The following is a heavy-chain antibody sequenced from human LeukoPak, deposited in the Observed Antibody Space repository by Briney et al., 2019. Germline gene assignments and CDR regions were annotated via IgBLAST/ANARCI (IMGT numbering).Heavy chain of an antibody. J-gene: IGHJ3*02. CDR1: GGSISSYY. D-gene: IGHD2-2*01. V-gene: IGHV4-4*07. Sequence: SETLSLTCTVSGGSISSYYWSWIRQPAGKGLEWIGRIYTSGSTNYNPSLKSRVTMSVDTSKNQFSLKLSSVTAADTAVYYCARVGLGYCSSTSCPGAFDIWGQGTMVTVSS. CDR3: ARVGLGYCSSTSCPGAFDI. CDR2: IYTSGST.